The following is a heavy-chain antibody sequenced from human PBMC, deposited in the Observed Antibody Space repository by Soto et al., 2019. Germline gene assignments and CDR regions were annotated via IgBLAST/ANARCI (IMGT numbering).Heavy chain of an antibody. V-gene: IGHV1-2*04. D-gene: IGHD3-10*01. CDR1: GYTFTGYY. J-gene: IGHJ4*02. CDR2: INPNSGGT. Sequence: QVQLVQSGAEVKKPGASVKVSCKASGYTFTGYYMHWVRQAPGQGLEWMGWINPNSGGTNYAQKFQGWVTMTRDTSIRAAYMALSSLRSDATAVYYCARGIGYYGSGSDVFPDNHFAYWGQGTLVTV. CDR3: ARGIGYYGSGSDVFPDNHFAY.